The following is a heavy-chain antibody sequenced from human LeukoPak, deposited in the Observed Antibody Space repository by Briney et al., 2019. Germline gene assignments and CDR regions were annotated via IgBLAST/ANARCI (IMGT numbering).Heavy chain of an antibody. Sequence: GGSLRLSCAAAGFTFSNYDTNWVRQAPGKGLEWVALIRYDGSHAYYADSVKGRFTVSRDNSKNTLYLQMNSLRPEDTAMYYCAKDTSRTTFGVVQNWFDPWGQGTLVTVSS. J-gene: IGHJ5*02. D-gene: IGHD3-3*01. V-gene: IGHV3-30*02. CDR1: GFTFSNYD. CDR2: IRYDGSHA. CDR3: AKDTSRTTFGVVQNWFDP.